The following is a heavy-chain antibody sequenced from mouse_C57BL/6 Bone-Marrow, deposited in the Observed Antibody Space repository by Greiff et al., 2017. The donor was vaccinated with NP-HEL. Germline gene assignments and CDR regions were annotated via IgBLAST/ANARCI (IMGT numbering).Heavy chain of an antibody. D-gene: IGHD6-1*01. Sequence: VQLQQPGAELVKPGASVKLSCKASGYTFTSYWMHWVKQRPGQGLEWIGMIHPNSGSTNYNEKFKSQATLTVDKSSSPAYMQLSSLTSEDSAVYYCARPSASYFDYWGQGTTLTVSS. CDR3: ARPSASYFDY. V-gene: IGHV1-64*01. J-gene: IGHJ2*01. CDR1: GYTFTSYW. CDR2: IHPNSGST.